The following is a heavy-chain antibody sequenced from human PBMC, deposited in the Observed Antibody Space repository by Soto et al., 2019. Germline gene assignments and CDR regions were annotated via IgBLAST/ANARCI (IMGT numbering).Heavy chain of an antibody. D-gene: IGHD3-3*01. Sequence: GGSLRLSCAASGFTFSSYAMSWVRQAPGKGLEWVSAISGSGGSTYYADSVKGRFTISRGNSKNTLYLQMNSLRAEDTAVYYCAKDDYDFWSGYYIKPYYYYGMDVWGQGTTVTVSS. J-gene: IGHJ6*02. CDR1: GFTFSSYA. CDR2: ISGSGGST. CDR3: AKDDYDFWSGYYIKPYYYYGMDV. V-gene: IGHV3-23*01.